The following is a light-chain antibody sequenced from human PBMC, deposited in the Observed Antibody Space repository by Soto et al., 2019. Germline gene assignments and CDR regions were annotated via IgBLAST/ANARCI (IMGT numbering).Light chain of an antibody. V-gene: IGKV3-20*01. J-gene: IGKJ5*01. CDR2: GTS. CDR1: QSVSNNY. CDR3: QQYGNSTIT. Sequence: EIVFTQSPGTLSLSPGEGAAISCRASQSVSNNYVAWYQQKNGQAPRLLIYGTSSRATGIPDRFSGSGSGTDLTITISRMENEDFEVYYCQQYGNSTITFGQGTRLEIK.